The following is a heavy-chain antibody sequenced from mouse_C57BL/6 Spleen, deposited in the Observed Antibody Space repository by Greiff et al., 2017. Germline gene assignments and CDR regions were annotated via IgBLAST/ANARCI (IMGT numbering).Heavy chain of an antibody. CDR2: IYPGSGST. CDR3: ARKKGPIDGD. Sequence: VQLQQPGAELVKPGASVKMSCKASGYTFTSYWITWVKQRPGQGLEWIGDIYPGSGSTNYNEKFKSKATLTVDTSSSPAYIQLSSLTSEDSAVDYCARKKGPIDGDWGQGTTLTVSS. V-gene: IGHV1-55*01. J-gene: IGHJ2*01. D-gene: IGHD2-12*01. CDR1: GYTFTSYW.